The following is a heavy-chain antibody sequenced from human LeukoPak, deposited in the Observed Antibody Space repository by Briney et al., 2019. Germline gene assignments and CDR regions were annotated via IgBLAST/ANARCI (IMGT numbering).Heavy chain of an antibody. D-gene: IGHD3-9*01. CDR1: GFTFSSYC. CDR2: ICYDGSNK. V-gene: IGHV3-33*01. J-gene: IGHJ3*02. CDR3: ARDDPLRYFDWSGDAFDI. Sequence: PGGSLRLSCAASGFTFSSYCMHWVRQAPGKGLEWVAVICYDGSNKYYAETVRGQFTISRDNSKTTLCMQMSSLRAEDTAVYYCARDDPLRYFDWSGDAFDIWGQGKMVTVS.